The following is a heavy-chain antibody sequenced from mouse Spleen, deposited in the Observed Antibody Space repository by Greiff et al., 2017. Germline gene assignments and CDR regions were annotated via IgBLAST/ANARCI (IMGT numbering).Heavy chain of an antibody. D-gene: IGHD1-1*01. CDR1: GFTFTDYY. J-gene: IGHJ3*01. Sequence: EVQGVESGGGLVQPGGSLRLSCATSGFTFTDYYMSWVRQPPGKALEWLGFIRNKANGYTTEYSASVKGRFTISRDNSQSILYLQMNTLRAEDSATYYCAREDDYCGSSDWFAYWGQGTLVTVSA. V-gene: IGHV7-3*02. CDR3: AREDDYCGSSDWFAY. CDR2: IRNKANGYTT.